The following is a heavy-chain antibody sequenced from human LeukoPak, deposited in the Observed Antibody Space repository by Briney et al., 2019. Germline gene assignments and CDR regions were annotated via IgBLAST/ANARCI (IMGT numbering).Heavy chain of an antibody. J-gene: IGHJ4*02. Sequence: SETLSLTCTVSGGSISSYYWSWIRQPPGKGLEWIGYIYYSGSTNYNPSLKSRVTISVDTSKNQFSLKLSSVTAADTAVYYCARLATRDEYCFDYWGQGTLVTVSS. CDR3: ARLATRDEYCFDY. D-gene: IGHD2-21*01. CDR2: IYYSGST. CDR1: GGSISSYY. V-gene: IGHV4-59*01.